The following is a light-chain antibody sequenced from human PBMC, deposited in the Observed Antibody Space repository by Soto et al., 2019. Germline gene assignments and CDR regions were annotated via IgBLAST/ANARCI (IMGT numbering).Light chain of an antibody. CDR3: QQSYRSPPT. CDR2: DAS. CDR1: QSINDK. V-gene: IGKV1-39*01. Sequence: DIQMTQSPSSLSASFTDRVTITCRASQSINDKLNWYQQQPGKVPNLLIYDASSLQSGVPSRFSGSGYGTNFTLTISSLQPEDFATYYCQQSYRSPPTFGQGTKMDIK. J-gene: IGKJ1*01.